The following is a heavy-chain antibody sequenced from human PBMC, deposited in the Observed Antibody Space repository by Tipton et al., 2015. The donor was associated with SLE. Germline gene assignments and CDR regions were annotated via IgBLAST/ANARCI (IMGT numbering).Heavy chain of an antibody. D-gene: IGHD2-15*01. V-gene: IGHV3-9*01. J-gene: IGHJ6*02. CDR3: VKDGQEGRNYPLLKRPYCYFAPGV. CDR2: ISWNSGRI. Sequence: SLRLSCAASGFTFDDYAMHWVRQAPGKGLEWVPGISWNSGRIGYANSVKGRFTISRDNAKNSLFLQMSTLRAEDTAFYYCVKDGQEGRNYPLLKRPYCYFAPGVGGHRSPVTVSS. CDR1: GFTFDDYA.